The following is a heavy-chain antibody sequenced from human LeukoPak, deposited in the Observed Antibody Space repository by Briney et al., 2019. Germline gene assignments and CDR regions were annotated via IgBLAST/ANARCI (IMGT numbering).Heavy chain of an antibody. CDR1: GFTFSSYG. Sequence: GGSLRLSCAASGFTFSSYGMHWVRQAPGKGLEWAAVISYDGSNKYYADSVKGRFTISRDNSKNTLYLQMNSLRAEDTAVYYCARRGSGWDYYYYYMDVWGKGTTVTISS. CDR3: ARRGSGWDYYYYYMDV. V-gene: IGHV3-30*03. CDR2: ISYDGSNK. J-gene: IGHJ6*03. D-gene: IGHD6-19*01.